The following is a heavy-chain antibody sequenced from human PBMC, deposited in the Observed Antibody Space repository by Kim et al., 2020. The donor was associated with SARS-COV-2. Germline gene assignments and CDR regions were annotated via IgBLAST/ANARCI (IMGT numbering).Heavy chain of an antibody. V-gene: IGHV4-39*07. CDR2: IYYSGST. CDR1: GGSISSSSYY. D-gene: IGHD5-18*01. Sequence: SETLSLTCTVSGGSISSSSYYWGWIRQPPGKGLEWIGSIYYSGSTYYNPSLKSRVTISVDTSKNQFSLKLSSVTAADTAVYYCARSKRGYSYGYGKNGGNWFDPWGQGTLVTVSS. CDR3: ARSKRGYSYGYGKNGGNWFDP. J-gene: IGHJ5*02.